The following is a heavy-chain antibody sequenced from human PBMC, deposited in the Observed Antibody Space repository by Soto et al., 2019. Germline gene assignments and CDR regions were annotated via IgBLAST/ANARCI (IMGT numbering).Heavy chain of an antibody. CDR3: ARNRWVPNWFDP. Sequence: SGPGLVKPSETLSLTCTVSGGSISSYYWSWIRQPPGKGLEWIGYIYYSGSTNYNPSLQXPATTTADTSKNQFSLKLSSVTAADTAVYYCARNRWVPNWFDPWGQGTLVTVSS. CDR1: GGSISSYY. V-gene: IGHV4-59*08. D-gene: IGHD3-10*01. CDR2: IYYSGST. J-gene: IGHJ5*02.